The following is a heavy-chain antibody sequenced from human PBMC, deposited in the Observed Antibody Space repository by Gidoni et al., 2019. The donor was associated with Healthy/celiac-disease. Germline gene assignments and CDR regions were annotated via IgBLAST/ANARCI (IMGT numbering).Heavy chain of an antibody. CDR2: IKQDGSEK. J-gene: IGHJ6*02. CDR3: AREGIMITFGGVVYYYYYGMDV. V-gene: IGHV3-7*03. CDR1: GFTFSSSW. Sequence: EVQLVESGGGLVQPGGSLSLSCAASGFTFSSSWMSWVRQAPGKGLEWVANIKQDGSEKYYVDSVKGRFTISRDNAKNSLYLQMNSLRAEDTAVYYCAREGIMITFGGVVYYYYYGMDVWGQGTTVTVS. D-gene: IGHD3-16*01.